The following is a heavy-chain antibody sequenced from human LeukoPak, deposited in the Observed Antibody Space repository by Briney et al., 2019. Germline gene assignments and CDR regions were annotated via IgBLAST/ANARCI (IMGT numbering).Heavy chain of an antibody. V-gene: IGHV3-53*01. CDR3: ASRYYYDSSGYYNVDY. Sequence: GGSLRLSCAASGFTVSSKYMSWVRQAPGKGLEWVSIIYSGGSTYYADSVKGRFTISRDNSKNTLYPQMNSLRAEDTAVYYCASRYYYDSSGYYNVDYWGQGTLVTVSS. D-gene: IGHD3-22*01. J-gene: IGHJ4*02. CDR1: GFTVSSKY. CDR2: IYSGGST.